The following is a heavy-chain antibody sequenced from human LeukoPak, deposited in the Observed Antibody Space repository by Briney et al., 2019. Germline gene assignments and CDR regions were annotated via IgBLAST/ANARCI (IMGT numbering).Heavy chain of an antibody. V-gene: IGHV3-23*01. J-gene: IGHJ4*02. Sequence: GGSLRLSCAASGFTFTNYALSWVRQAPGKGLEWVSVISGSSSSTYYADSVRGRFTISRDNSKNTLYLQMNSLRAEDTAVYYCARGVEDFDYWGQGTLVTVSS. CDR1: GFTFTNYA. CDR2: ISGSSSST. D-gene: IGHD1-1*01. CDR3: ARGVEDFDY.